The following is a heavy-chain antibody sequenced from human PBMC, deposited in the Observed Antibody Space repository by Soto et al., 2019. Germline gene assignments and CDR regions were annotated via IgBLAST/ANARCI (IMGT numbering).Heavy chain of an antibody. Sequence: GGSLRLSCAASGYTFSSYVMTWVRQAPGKGLEWVSSISGVGTSKFYADSVKGRFTISRDNSKNILYLQMDSLRAEDTAVYYCTKDLVTTITTLGHWGQGALVTVSS. V-gene: IGHV3-23*01. CDR2: ISGVGTSK. D-gene: IGHD4-17*01. CDR1: GYTFSSYV. CDR3: TKDLVTTITTLGH. J-gene: IGHJ4*02.